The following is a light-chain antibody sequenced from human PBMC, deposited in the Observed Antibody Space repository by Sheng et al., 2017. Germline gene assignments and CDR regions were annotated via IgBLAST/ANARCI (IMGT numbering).Light chain of an antibody. J-gene: IGKJ1*01. CDR2: AAS. Sequence: DIVLTQFPDTLSLSPGDRATLSCRASQRVDSTYIAWYQQKPGQAPRLLIYAASNRATGIPDRFNGSGSGTDFTLTISRLEPEDFAVYYCHQYGGSPETFGQGTKVEI. CDR1: QRVDSTY. V-gene: IGKV3-20*01. CDR3: HQYGGSPET.